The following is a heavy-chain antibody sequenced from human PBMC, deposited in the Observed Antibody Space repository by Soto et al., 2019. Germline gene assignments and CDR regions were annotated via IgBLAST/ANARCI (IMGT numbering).Heavy chain of an antibody. Sequence: ASVKVSCKVSGYTLTELFMHWVRQAPGKGLEWMGGFDPEDGETIYAQKFQGRVTMTEDTSTDTAYMELSSLRSEDTAVYYCATPLQYCSGGSCYVDDAFDIWGQGTMVTVSS. D-gene: IGHD2-15*01. CDR1: GYTLTELF. J-gene: IGHJ3*02. CDR2: FDPEDGET. V-gene: IGHV1-24*01. CDR3: ATPLQYCSGGSCYVDDAFDI.